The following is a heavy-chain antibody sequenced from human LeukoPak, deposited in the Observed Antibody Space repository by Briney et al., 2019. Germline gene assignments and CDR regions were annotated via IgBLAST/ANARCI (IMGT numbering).Heavy chain of an antibody. CDR1: GFTFSRYW. Sequence: GGSLRLSCAASGFTFSRYWMNWVRHSPGKGLEWEANIKQDGSEKNYVDSVKGRFTISRDNAKNSLYLQMSSLRAEDTAVYCCASLFGDYWGQGTLVTVSS. V-gene: IGHV3-7*02. D-gene: IGHD3-10*02. CDR3: ASLFGDY. J-gene: IGHJ4*02. CDR2: IKQDGSEK.